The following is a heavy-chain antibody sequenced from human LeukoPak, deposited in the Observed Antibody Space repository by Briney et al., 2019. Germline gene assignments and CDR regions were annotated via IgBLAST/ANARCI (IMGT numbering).Heavy chain of an antibody. D-gene: IGHD6-13*01. CDR1: GSSISSSNYY. Sequence: SETLSLTCTVSGSSISSSNYYWGWIRQPPGKGLEWIGNIYYSGSTYYNPSLKGRVTISVDTSKNQFSLKLRSVTAADTAVYYCARVYYSNSYDYWYFDLWGRGTLVTVSS. V-gene: IGHV4-39*07. J-gene: IGHJ2*01. CDR2: IYYSGST. CDR3: ARVYYSNSYDYWYFDL.